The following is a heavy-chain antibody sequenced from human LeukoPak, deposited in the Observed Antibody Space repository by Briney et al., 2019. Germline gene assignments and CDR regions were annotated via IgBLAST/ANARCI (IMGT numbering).Heavy chain of an antibody. CDR1: GYTFTAFH. CDR2: INPNTGAT. Sequence: ASVKVSCKASGYTFTAFHMHWVRRAPGQGLEWMGWINPNTGATNYPQKFQGGVTMTTDTSISTAYMELSSLRSDDTAFYYCARGEVDTSGWDCFHFWGQGALVTVSS. CDR3: ARGEVDTSGWDCFHF. D-gene: IGHD6-19*01. J-gene: IGHJ4*02. V-gene: IGHV1-2*02.